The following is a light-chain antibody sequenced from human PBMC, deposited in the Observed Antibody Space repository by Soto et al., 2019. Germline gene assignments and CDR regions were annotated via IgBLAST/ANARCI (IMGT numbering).Light chain of an antibody. CDR2: EVI. Sequence: QSVLTQPPSLSGSPGQSVTISCTGTSSDVGGYNRVSWYQQPPGTAPKLVIYEVIHRPSGVPARFSGSKSGNTASLTISGFQAKEEADYYCYSYTSSSTYVFGTGTKVT. CDR1: SSDVGGYNR. V-gene: IGLV2-18*02. CDR3: YSYTSSSTYV. J-gene: IGLJ1*01.